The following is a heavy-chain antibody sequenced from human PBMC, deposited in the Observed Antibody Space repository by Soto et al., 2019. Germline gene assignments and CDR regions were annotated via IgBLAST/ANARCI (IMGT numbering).Heavy chain of an antibody. J-gene: IGHJ4*02. CDR1: GGSISSYY. CDR2: IYYSGST. Sequence: SETLSLTCTVSGGSISSYYWSWIRQPPGKGLEWIGYIYYSGSTNYNPSLKSRVTISVDTSKNQFSLKLSSVTAADTAVYYCASADNYYGSGSYRYWGQGTLVTVSS. D-gene: IGHD3-10*01. V-gene: IGHV4-59*01. CDR3: ASADNYYGSGSYRY.